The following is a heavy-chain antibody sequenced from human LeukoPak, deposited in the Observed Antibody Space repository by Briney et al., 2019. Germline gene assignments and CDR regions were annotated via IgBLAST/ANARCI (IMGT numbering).Heavy chain of an antibody. D-gene: IGHD2-15*01. V-gene: IGHV3-23*01. CDR1: GFTFSSYA. CDR3: ARDYCSGGSCSPKTYYFDY. CDR2: ISGSGGST. J-gene: IGHJ4*02. Sequence: GSLRLSCAASGFTFSSYAMGWVRQAPGKGLEWVSAISGSGGSTYYADSVKGRFTISRDNAKNSLYLQMNSLRAEDTAVYYCARDYCSGGSCSPKTYYFDYWGQGTLVTVSS.